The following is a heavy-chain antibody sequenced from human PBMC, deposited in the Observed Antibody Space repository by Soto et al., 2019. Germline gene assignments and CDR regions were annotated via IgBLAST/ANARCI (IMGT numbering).Heavy chain of an antibody. V-gene: IGHV4-39*01. J-gene: IGHJ6*02. D-gene: IGHD3-3*01. CDR2: IYYSGST. CDR3: ARHFGKISALEGGMDV. Sequence: SETLSLTCTVSGGSISSSSYYWCWIRQPPGKGLEWIGSIYYSGSTYYNPSLKSRVTISVDTSKNQFSLKLSSVTAADTAVYYCARHFGKISALEGGMDVWGQGTTVTVSS. CDR1: GGSISSSSYY.